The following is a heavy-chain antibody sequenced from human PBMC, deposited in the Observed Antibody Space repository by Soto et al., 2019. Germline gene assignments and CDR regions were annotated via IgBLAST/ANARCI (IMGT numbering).Heavy chain of an antibody. V-gene: IGHV4-34*01. CDR1: GGSFSGYY. D-gene: IGHD5-12*01. Sequence: ESLSLTCAVYGGSFSGYYWSWIRQPPGKGLEWIGEINHSGSTNYNPSLKSRVTISVDTSKNQFSLKLSSVTAADTAVYYCERGYSGYELDYWGQGTRVTVSS. J-gene: IGHJ4*02. CDR3: ERGYSGYELDY. CDR2: INHSGST.